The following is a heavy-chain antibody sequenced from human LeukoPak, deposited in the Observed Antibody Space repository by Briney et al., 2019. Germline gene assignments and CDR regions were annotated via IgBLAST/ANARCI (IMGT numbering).Heavy chain of an antibody. Sequence: GPLRLSCAASGFTFSSYWMSWVRQAPGKGLEWVANSTQDGSEKYYVDSVKGRFTISRDSAKNSLYLQMNSLRAEDTAVYYCASTYYDFWSGYYPFDYWGQGTLVTVSS. CDR2: STQDGSEK. D-gene: IGHD3-3*01. V-gene: IGHV3-7*01. J-gene: IGHJ4*02. CDR3: ASTYYDFWSGYYPFDY. CDR1: GFTFSSYW.